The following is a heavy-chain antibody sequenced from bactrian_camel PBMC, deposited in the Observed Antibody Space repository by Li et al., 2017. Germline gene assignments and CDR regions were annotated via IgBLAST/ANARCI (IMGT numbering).Heavy chain of an antibody. CDR3: ATRARTSRTSYTY. V-gene: IGHV3S10*01. D-gene: IGHD5*01. J-gene: IGHJ4*01. Sequence: DVQLVESGGGLVQPGGSLRLSCTASGFTFSSYVMSWVRQAPGKGLEWVATINSDDTVVYGDSVKDRFTVSRDNAKNTLYLQMNSLKSEDTGLYYCATRARTSRTSYTYWGQGTQVTVS. CDR1: GFTFSSYV. CDR2: INSDDTV.